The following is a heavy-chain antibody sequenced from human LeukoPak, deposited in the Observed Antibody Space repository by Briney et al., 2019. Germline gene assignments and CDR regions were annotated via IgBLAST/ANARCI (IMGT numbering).Heavy chain of an antibody. Sequence: SVKVSCKASGGTFSSYAISWVRQAPGQGLEWMGGIIPIFGTAKYAQKFQGRVTITADESTSTAYMELSSLRSEDTAVYYCARFYYDSSGGYYYYYTDVWGKGTTVTVSS. J-gene: IGHJ6*03. D-gene: IGHD3-22*01. CDR2: IIPIFGTA. V-gene: IGHV1-69*01. CDR1: GGTFSSYA. CDR3: ARFYYDSSGGYYYYYTDV.